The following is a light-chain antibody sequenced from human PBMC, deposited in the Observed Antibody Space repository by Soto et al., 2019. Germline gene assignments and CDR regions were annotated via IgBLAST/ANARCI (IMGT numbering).Light chain of an antibody. CDR2: DAS. Sequence: EIVLTQSPATLSLSPGERATLSCRASQSVRRYLDWYQQKPGQAPRLLIYDASNRATGIPARFSGSGSGTDFTLTISSLEPEDFAVYYCQQRSNWPLTFGGGTKVEIK. CDR3: QQRSNWPLT. V-gene: IGKV3-11*01. J-gene: IGKJ4*01. CDR1: QSVRRY.